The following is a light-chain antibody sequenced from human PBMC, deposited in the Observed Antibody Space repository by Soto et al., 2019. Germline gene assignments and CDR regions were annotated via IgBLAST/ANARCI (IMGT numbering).Light chain of an antibody. Sequence: EIVLTQSPGTLSLSPGERVTLSCRASQSVSSSYLAWYQQKPGQAPRLLIYGASSRATGIPDRFSGSGSGTEFTLTISRLEPEDFAVYYCQQYGSSPWAFGQGTKVEIK. V-gene: IGKV3-20*01. CDR3: QQYGSSPWA. CDR1: QSVSSSY. J-gene: IGKJ1*01. CDR2: GAS.